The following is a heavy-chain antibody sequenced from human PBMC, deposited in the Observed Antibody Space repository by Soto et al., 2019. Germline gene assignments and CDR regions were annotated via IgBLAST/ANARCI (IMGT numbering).Heavy chain of an antibody. CDR1: GYTFTSYG. CDR2: ISAHNGNT. D-gene: IGHD1-1*01. J-gene: IGHJ4*02. CDR3: ARGRYGDY. V-gene: IGHV1-18*01. Sequence: QVHLVQSGAEVKKPGASVKVSCKASGYTFTSYGITWVRQAPGQGLEWVGWISAHNGNTDYAQKLQGRVIVTRDTSTSTAYRELRSLISDDTAVYYCARGRYGDYWGQGALVTVSS.